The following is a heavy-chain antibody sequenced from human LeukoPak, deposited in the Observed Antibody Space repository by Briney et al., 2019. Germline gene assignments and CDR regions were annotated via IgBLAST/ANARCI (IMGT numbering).Heavy chain of an antibody. J-gene: IGHJ4*02. D-gene: IGHD6-13*01. Sequence: GGSLRLSCAASGFTFSAYPMHWVRQAPGKGLEWVAVISNDGNDKYCADSVKGRFTISRDNSKNTVYLQVSSLRTEDTAVYYCARDRVIRAADYYFDYWGQGILVSVSS. CDR2: ISNDGNDK. CDR3: ARDRVIRAADYYFDY. V-gene: IGHV3-30-3*01. CDR1: GFTFSAYP.